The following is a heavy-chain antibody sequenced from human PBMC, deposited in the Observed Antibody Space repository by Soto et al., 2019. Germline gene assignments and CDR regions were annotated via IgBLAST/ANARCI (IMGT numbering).Heavy chain of an antibody. CDR3: ARDRISFCSSTSCPLVYYGLDV. V-gene: IGHV3-33*01. CDR1: GFNFKNYG. J-gene: IGHJ6*02. D-gene: IGHD2-2*01. Sequence: GGSLRLSCEATGFNFKNYGMHWVRQAPGKGLQWVAVIWHDGSKEYYTDSVEGRFTISRDNPKNTLSLLLNSLTSEDTAVYYCARDRISFCSSTSCPLVYYGLDVWGQGTTVTVS. CDR2: IWHDGSKE.